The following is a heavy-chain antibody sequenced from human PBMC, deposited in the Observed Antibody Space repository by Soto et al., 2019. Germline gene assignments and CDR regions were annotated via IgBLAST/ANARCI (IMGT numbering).Heavy chain of an antibody. CDR3: AREGGSYDSGGYLIRGAIDI. CDR1: GDSISRIDYY. V-gene: IGHV4-31*03. D-gene: IGHD3-22*01. J-gene: IGHJ3*02. CDR2: IYFRGNT. Sequence: SETLSLTCSVSGDSISRIDYYWTWIRQHPEKGLEWIGNIYFRGNTYYSPSLESRLTISVDTSKNQFSLKLTSVTAADTAVYYCAREGGSYDSGGYLIRGAIDIWGQGTMVTVSS.